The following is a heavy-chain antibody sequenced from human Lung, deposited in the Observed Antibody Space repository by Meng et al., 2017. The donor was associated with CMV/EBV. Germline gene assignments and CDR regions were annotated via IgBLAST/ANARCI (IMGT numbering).Heavy chain of an antibody. D-gene: IGHD5-12*01. CDR3: ARKPVLGAMDY. V-gene: IGHV1-46*01. CDR1: GYTFTSYY. CDR2: INPSGGST. J-gene: IGHJ4*02. Sequence: ASVKVSCKVSGYTFTSYYMHWVRQAPGQGLEWMGIINPSGGSTSYAQKFQGRVTMTRDTSTSTVYMELSSLRSEDTAVYYCARKPVLGAMDYWGQGTLVTVSS.